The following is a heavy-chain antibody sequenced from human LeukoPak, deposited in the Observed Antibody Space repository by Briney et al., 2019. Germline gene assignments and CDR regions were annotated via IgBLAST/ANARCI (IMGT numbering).Heavy chain of an antibody. V-gene: IGHV4-34*01. D-gene: IGHD2-8*01. CDR3: ARDWGVSDY. CDR1: GGSFSGYY. J-gene: IGHJ4*02. CDR2: INHSGST. Sequence: SETLSLTCAVYGGSFSGYYWSWIRQPPGKGLEWIGEINHSGSTYYNPSLKSRVTTSVDTSKNQFSLKLSSVTAADTAVYYCARDWGVSDYWGQGTLVTVSS.